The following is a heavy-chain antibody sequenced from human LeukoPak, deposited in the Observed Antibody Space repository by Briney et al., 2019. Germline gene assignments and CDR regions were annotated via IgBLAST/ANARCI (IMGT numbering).Heavy chain of an antibody. CDR2: IDIDGTGT. D-gene: IGHD2-2*01. J-gene: IGHJ4*02. CDR3: ARVPAAGAFDS. V-gene: IGHV3-74*01. Sequence: GGSLRLSCAASGFTFTNYWMHWVRQAPGKGLVWVSRIDIDGTGTSYADSVKGRFTISRDNAKNTLYLQMNSLRAEDTAVYYCARVPAAGAFDSWGQGPLVTVSS. CDR1: GFTFTNYW.